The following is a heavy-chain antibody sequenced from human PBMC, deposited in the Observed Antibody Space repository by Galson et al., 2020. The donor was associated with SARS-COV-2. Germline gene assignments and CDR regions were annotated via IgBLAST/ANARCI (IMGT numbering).Heavy chain of an antibody. CDR3: ARGCGGSCYLGGDAFDI. Sequence: GGSLRLSCAASGFTFSDYYMSWIRQAPGKGLEWVSYISSSSSYTNYADSVKGRFTISRDNAKNSLYLQMNSLRAEDTAVYYCARGCGGSCYLGGDAFDIWGQGTMVTVSS. V-gene: IGHV3-11*06. J-gene: IGHJ3*02. D-gene: IGHD2-15*01. CDR1: GFTFSDYY. CDR2: ISSSSSYT.